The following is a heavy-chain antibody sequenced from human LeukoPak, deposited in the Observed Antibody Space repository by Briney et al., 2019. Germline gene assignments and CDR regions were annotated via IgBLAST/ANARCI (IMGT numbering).Heavy chain of an antibody. CDR3: SRESGPFCPFGH. CDR1: GGSITTTNY. D-gene: IGHD1-26*01. CDR2: ISLAGRT. J-gene: IGHJ4*02. Sequence: PSETLSLTCGVSGGSITTTNYWSWVRQPPGGGLEWIGEISLAGRTRYNPSLKSRVNISIAESKNHLHLNLASVTAADTAVYYCSRESGPFCPFGHWGQGTLVAVTS. V-gene: IGHV4-4*02.